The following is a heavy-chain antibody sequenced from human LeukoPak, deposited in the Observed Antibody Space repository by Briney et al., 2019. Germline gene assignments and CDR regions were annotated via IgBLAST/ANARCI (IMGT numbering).Heavy chain of an antibody. CDR2: ISGDSSTT. V-gene: IGHV3-48*02. Sequence: GGSLRLSCAASGYTFGPYSVNWVRQAPAKGLEWISYISGDSSTTHYADSVKGRFTISRDNAKNSLYLQMNSLIDEDTAVYYCARDPYSSGWFDFWGQGTLVTVSS. CDR1: GYTFGPYS. D-gene: IGHD6-19*01. CDR3: ARDPYSSGWFDF. J-gene: IGHJ4*02.